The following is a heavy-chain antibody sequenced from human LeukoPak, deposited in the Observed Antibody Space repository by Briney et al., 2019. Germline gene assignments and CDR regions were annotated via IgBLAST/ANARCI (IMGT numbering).Heavy chain of an antibody. D-gene: IGHD6-6*01. CDR2: IIPIFGTA. J-gene: IGHJ4*02. Sequence: ASVKVSCKASVGTFSSYAISWVRQAPGQGLEWMGGIIPIFGTANYAQKFQGRVTITTDESTSTAYMELSSLRSEDTAVYYCARGDGEQLGLYYFDYWGQGTLVTVSS. V-gene: IGHV1-69*05. CDR1: VGTFSSYA. CDR3: ARGDGEQLGLYYFDY.